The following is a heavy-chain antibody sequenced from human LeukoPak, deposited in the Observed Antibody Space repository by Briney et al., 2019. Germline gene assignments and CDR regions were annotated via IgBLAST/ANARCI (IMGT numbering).Heavy chain of an antibody. CDR1: GGSFSGYY. D-gene: IGHD3-22*01. V-gene: IGHV4-38-2*01. J-gene: IGHJ4*02. CDR2: IYRSGST. CDR3: ARRADYYESTSYFWDY. Sequence: SETLSLTCAVYGGSFSGYYWGWIRQPPGQGLEWIGSIYRSGSTYYNSSLKSRVTISVDTSKNQFSLKLSSVTAADTAVYYCARRADYYESTSYFWDYWGQGTLVTVSS.